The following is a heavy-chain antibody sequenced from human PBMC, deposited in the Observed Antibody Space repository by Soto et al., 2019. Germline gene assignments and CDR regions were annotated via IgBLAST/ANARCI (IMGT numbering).Heavy chain of an antibody. Sequence: QLQLQESGPGLVKPSETLSLTCTVSGGSISSSSYYWGWIRQPPGKGLEWIGSIYYSGSTYYNPSLKSRVTISVDTSKNQFSLKLSSVTAADTAVYYCARQGAAALVVWGLDYWGQGTLVTVSS. CDR3: ARQGAAALVVWGLDY. CDR2: IYYSGST. J-gene: IGHJ4*02. CDR1: GGSISSSSYY. V-gene: IGHV4-39*01. D-gene: IGHD3-16*01.